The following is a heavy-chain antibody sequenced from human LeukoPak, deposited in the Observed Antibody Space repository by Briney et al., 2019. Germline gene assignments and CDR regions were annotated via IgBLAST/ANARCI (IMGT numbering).Heavy chain of an antibody. Sequence: PSETLSLTCAVYGGSFSGYYWSWIRQPPGKGLEWIGEINHSGSTNCNPSLKSRVTISVDTSKNQFSLKLSSVTAADTAVYYCARALTMGKAFDYWGQGTLVTVSS. CDR2: INHSGST. V-gene: IGHV4-34*01. CDR3: ARALTMGKAFDY. J-gene: IGHJ4*02. CDR1: GGSFSGYY. D-gene: IGHD3-3*01.